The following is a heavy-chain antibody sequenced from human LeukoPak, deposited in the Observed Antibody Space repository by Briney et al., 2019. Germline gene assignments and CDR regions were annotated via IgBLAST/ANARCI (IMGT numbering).Heavy chain of an antibody. CDR3: AELGGYDFWSGYPYNY. CDR2: ISTSGGHT. V-gene: IGHV3-23*01. J-gene: IGHJ4*02. CDR1: GFTFSTSV. Sequence: GGSLRLSCAGSGFTFSTSVMSWARQAPGKGLEWVSGISTSGGHTDYTDSVRGRFTISRDNSKNTLYLQMHSLRAEDTAVYYCAELGGYDFWSGYPYNYWGQGTLVTVSS. D-gene: IGHD3-3*01.